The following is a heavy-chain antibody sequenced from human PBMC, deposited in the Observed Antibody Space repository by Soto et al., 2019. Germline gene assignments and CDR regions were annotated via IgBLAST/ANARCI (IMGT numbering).Heavy chain of an antibody. D-gene: IGHD1-20*01. CDR3: AKDRGNWIRYSYYGMDV. J-gene: IGHJ6*02. CDR2: ISGSGGST. CDR1: GFSFSSYA. Sequence: GGSLRLSCAASGFSFSSYAISWVRQAPGKGLEWVSAISGSGGSTYYADSVKGRFTISRDNSKNTLYLQMNSLRAEDTAVYYCAKDRGNWIRYSYYGMDVWGQGTTVTVSS. V-gene: IGHV3-23*01.